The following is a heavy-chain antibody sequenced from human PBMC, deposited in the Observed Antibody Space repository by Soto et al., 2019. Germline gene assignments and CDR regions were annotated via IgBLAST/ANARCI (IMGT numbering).Heavy chain of an antibody. CDR1: GGSISAGDYY. CDR3: AKGDLFHP. Sequence: SETLSLTCTVSGGSISAGDYYWNWIRQPPGKGLEGIGYIYYTGTTKYNPSLKSRATLSVDTSKNRFSLTLTSVTAADSAVYYCAKGDLFHPCGPGHLVTV. CDR2: IYYTGTT. V-gene: IGHV4-30-4*01. J-gene: IGHJ5*02.